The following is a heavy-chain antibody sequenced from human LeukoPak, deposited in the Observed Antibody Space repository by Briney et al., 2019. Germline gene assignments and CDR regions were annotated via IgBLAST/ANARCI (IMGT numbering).Heavy chain of an antibody. CDR1: GYTFTDYY. D-gene: IGHD6-13*01. CDR2: INPKRGAT. Sequence: ASVKVSCKASGYTFTDYYIHWVRQAPGQGLEWMGWINPKRGATKYAQKFQGRVTMTRDTAISTAYMGLSSLTSDDTAVYSCARDAATSGTSWFDPWGQGTLVTVSS. J-gene: IGHJ5*02. V-gene: IGHV1-2*02. CDR3: ARDAATSGTSWFDP.